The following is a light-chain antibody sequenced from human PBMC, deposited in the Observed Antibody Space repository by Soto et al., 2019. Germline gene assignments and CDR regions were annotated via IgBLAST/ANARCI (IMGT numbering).Light chain of an antibody. CDR3: QSYDSSLSGYV. CDR1: GSNIGAPYD. J-gene: IGLJ1*01. Sequence: VLTQPPSLSGAPGQRVTISCTGSGSNIGAPYDVHWYQHLPGAAPKLLIYGSTNRPSGVPGRFSGSKSGTSASLAITGLQAEDEADYHCQSYDSSLSGYVFGAGTKVTVL. CDR2: GST. V-gene: IGLV1-40*01.